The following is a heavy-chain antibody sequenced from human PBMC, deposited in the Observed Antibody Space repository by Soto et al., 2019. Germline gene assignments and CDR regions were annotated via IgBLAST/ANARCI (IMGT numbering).Heavy chain of an antibody. CDR1: GFTFSSYA. CDR2: ISYDGSNK. J-gene: IGHJ6*02. V-gene: IGHV3-30-3*01. CDR3: ARELRGFGESLVGYYGLDV. D-gene: IGHD3-10*01. Sequence: QVQLVESGGGVVQPGRSLRLSCAASGFTFSSYAMHWVRQAPGKGLEWVAVISYDGSNKYYADSVKGRFTISRDNYKNTLYLQVNSLGAEDTAVYYCARELRGFGESLVGYYGLDVWGQGTTVTVSS.